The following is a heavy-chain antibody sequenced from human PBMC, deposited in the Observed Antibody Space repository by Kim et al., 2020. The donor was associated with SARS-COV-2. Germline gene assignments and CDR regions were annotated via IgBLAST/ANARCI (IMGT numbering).Heavy chain of an antibody. CDR2: ISGSGGST. J-gene: IGHJ5*02. V-gene: IGHV3-23*01. CDR1: GFTFSSYA. CDR3: AKRKQQLGYSGWFDP. D-gene: IGHD6-13*01. Sequence: GGSLRLSCAASGFTFSSYAMSWVRQAPGKGLEWVSAISGSGGSTYYADSVKGRFTISRDNSKNTLYLQMNSLRAEDTAVYYCAKRKQQLGYSGWFDPWGQGTLVTVSS.